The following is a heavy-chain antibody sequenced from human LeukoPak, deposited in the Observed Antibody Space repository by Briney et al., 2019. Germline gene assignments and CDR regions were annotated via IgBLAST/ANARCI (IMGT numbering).Heavy chain of an antibody. CDR2: IWPGDSDT. J-gene: IGHJ4*02. CDR1: GYSFTNYW. CDR3: ARRYSGSYYPEYFDY. V-gene: IGHV5-51*01. D-gene: IGHD1-26*01. Sequence: GESLKISCKGSGYSFTNYWIGWVRQMPGKGLEWMGIIWPGDSDTRYSPSFQGQVTISADKSNSIFYLQWSSLKASDTAMYYCARRYSGSYYPEYFDYWGQGPLVTVSS.